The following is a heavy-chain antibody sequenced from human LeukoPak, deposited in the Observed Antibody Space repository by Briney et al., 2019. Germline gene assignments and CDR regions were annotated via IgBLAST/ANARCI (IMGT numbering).Heavy chain of an antibody. CDR2: INHSGST. CDR1: GGSFSGYY. V-gene: IGHV4-34*01. D-gene: IGHD6-19*01. J-gene: IGHJ4*02. Sequence: SETLSLTCAVYGGSFSGYYWSWIRQPPGKGLEWIGEINHSGSTNYNPSLKSRVTISVDTSKNQFSLKLSPVTAADTAVYYCAASSGWDFDYWGQGTLVTVSS. CDR3: AASSGWDFDY.